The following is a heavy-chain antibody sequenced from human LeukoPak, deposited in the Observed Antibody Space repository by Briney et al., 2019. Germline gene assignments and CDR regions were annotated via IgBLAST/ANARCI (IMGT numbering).Heavy chain of an antibody. V-gene: IGHV4-4*07. Sequence: SETLSLTCTVSGGSISSYYWSWIRQPAGKGLEWIGRIYTSGSTNYNPSLKSRVTMSVDTSKNQFSLKLSSVTAADTAVYYCARDYYDSSGPVYYFDYWGQGTLVTVSS. D-gene: IGHD3-22*01. J-gene: IGHJ4*02. CDR3: ARDYYDSSGPVYYFDY. CDR2: IYTSGST. CDR1: GGSISSYY.